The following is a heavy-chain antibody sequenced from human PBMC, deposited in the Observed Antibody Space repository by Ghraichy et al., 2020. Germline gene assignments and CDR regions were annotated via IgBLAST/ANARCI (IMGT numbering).Heavy chain of an antibody. D-gene: IGHD1-26*01. CDR3: GGGSYGGYAFDI. J-gene: IGHJ3*02. CDR1: GGSISSSSYY. Sequence: SETLSLTCTVSGGSISSSSYYWGWIRQPPGKGLEWIGSIYYSGSTYYNPSLKSRVTISVDTSKNQFSLKLSSVTAADTAVYYCGGGSYGGYAFDIWGQGTMVTVSS. CDR2: IYYSGST. V-gene: IGHV4-39*01.